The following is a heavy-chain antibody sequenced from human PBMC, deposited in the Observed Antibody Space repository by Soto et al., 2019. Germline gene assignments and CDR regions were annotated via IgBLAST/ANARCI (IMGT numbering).Heavy chain of an antibody. CDR3: AKSRIAARHYYYYGMDV. V-gene: IGHV3-9*01. CDR2: ISWNSGSI. J-gene: IGHJ6*02. D-gene: IGHD6-6*01. CDR1: GFTFDDYA. Sequence: SLRLSCAASGFTFDDYAMHWVRQAPGKGLEWVSGISWNSGSIGYADSVKGRFTISRDNAKNSLYLQMNSLRAEDTALYYCAKSRIAARHYYYYGMDVWGQGTTVTVSS.